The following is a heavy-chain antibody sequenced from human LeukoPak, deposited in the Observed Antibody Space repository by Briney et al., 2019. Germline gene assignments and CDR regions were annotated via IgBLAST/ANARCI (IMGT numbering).Heavy chain of an antibody. CDR2: IATYNSKT. D-gene: IGHD6-13*01. Sequence: AAVKVSCKASGYTFSRYGISWVRQAPGPRLEWMGWIATYNSKTKYAEKVQGRVTMTTDTSTTTAYMELRTLRSDDTAVYYCARDMVGLAADGNWFDPWGQGTLVTVSS. CDR1: GYTFSRYG. CDR3: ARDMVGLAADGNWFDP. V-gene: IGHV1-18*01. J-gene: IGHJ5*02.